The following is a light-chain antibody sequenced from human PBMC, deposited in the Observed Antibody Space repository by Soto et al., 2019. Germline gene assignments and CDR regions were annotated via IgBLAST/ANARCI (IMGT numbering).Light chain of an antibody. CDR3: QQNNNWPLT. CDR2: GAS. J-gene: IGKJ1*01. Sequence: EIVMTQSPATLSVSPGERATLSCRASQSVSGNLAWYQQKPGQAPRLLIYGASTRATGIPARFSGSGSGTEFTLTISSRQSEDFAVYYCQQNNNWPLTFGHETKVEI. V-gene: IGKV3D-15*01. CDR1: QSVSGN.